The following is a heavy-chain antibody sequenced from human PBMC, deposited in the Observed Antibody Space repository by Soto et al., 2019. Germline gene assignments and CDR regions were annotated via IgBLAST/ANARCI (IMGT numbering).Heavy chain of an antibody. CDR1: GGTFSSYA. D-gene: IGHD3-3*01. J-gene: IGHJ4*02. V-gene: IGHV1-69*12. CDR3: ASVRVRFLEWLGSEG. CDR2: IIPIFGTA. Sequence: QVQLVQSGAEVKKPGSSVKVSCKASGGTFSSYAISWVRQAPGQGLEWMGGIIPIFGTANYAQKFQGRVTITADESTSTAYMELSSLRSEDTAVYYSASVRVRFLEWLGSEGWGQGTLVTVSS.